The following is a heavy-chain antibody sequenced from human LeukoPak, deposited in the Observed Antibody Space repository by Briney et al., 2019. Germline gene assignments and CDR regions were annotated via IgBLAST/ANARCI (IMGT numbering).Heavy chain of an antibody. Sequence: PSETLSLTCTVSGGSISSGGYYWSWLRQHPGKGLEWIGYIYYSGSTYYNPSLKSRVTISVDTSKNQFSLRLSSVTAADTAVYYCARDSHAVAGYNWFDPWGQGTLVTVSS. CDR3: ARDSHAVAGYNWFDP. V-gene: IGHV4-31*03. CDR1: GGSISSGGYY. J-gene: IGHJ5*02. D-gene: IGHD6-19*01. CDR2: IYYSGST.